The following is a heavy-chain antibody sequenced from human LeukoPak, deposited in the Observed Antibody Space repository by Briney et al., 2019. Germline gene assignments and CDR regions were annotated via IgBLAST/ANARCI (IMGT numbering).Heavy chain of an antibody. D-gene: IGHD3-3*01. CDR3: ARLGAGPTYYDFWSGYSSFYFDY. CDR1: GGSTSSSNFY. V-gene: IGHV4-39*01. CDR2: IHYSGNT. J-gene: IGHJ4*02. Sequence: PSETLSLTCTVSGGSTSSSNFYWGWIRQPPGMELEWIGGIHYSGNTYYNPSLKSRVTISIDTSKNQFSLKLSSVTAADTAVYYCARLGAGPTYYDFWSGYSSFYFDYWGQGTLVTVSS.